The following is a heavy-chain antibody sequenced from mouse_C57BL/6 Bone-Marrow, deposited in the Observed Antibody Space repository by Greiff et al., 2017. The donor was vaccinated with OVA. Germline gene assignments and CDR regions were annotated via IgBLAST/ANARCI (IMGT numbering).Heavy chain of an antibody. CDR1: GYSITSGYD. CDR2: ISYSGST. Sequence: EVMLVESGPGMVKPSQSLSLTCTVTGYSITSGYDWHWIRHFPGNKLEWMGYISYSGSTNYNPSLKSRISITHDTSKNHFFLKLNSVTTEDTATYYCARAVATNAMDYWGQGTSVTVSS. J-gene: IGHJ4*01. V-gene: IGHV3-1*01. CDR3: ARAVATNAMDY. D-gene: IGHD1-1*01.